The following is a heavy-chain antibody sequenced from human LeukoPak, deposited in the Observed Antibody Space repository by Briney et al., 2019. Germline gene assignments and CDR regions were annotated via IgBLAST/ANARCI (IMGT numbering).Heavy chain of an antibody. CDR3: AKDPPMVRKSFNWFDP. Sequence: GGSLRLSCAASGFTFSGYAMSWVRQAPGKGLEWVSTNSGSGDSTYYADAVKGRFTISRDHSKNTLYLQMNSLRAEDTAVYYCAKDPPMVRKSFNWFDPWGQGTLVTVSS. CDR2: NSGSGDST. J-gene: IGHJ5*02. CDR1: GFTFSGYA. V-gene: IGHV3-23*01. D-gene: IGHD3-10*01.